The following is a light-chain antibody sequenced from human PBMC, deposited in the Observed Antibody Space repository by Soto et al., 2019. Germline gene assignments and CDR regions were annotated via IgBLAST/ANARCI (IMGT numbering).Light chain of an antibody. CDR1: KSVSRN. Sequence: EIVMTQSPATLSVSPGERATLSCRASKSVSRNLAWYQQKPGQAPRLLIHGASTRATGIPARFSGSGSGTEFTLTISSLQSEDFAVSFCQQYNDWPPVTFGGGTKVEIK. CDR2: GAS. J-gene: IGKJ4*01. V-gene: IGKV3-15*01. CDR3: QQYNDWPPVT.